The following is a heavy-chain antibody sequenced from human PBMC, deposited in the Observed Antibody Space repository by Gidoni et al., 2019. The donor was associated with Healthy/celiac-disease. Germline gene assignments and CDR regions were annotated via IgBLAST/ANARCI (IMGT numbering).Heavy chain of an antibody. CDR2: IYYSGST. CDR3: EVSYGSGNWFDP. CDR1: GGSISSSSYY. J-gene: IGHJ5*02. V-gene: IGHV4-39*01. Sequence: LVKPSETLSLTCTVSGGSISSSSYYWGWIRQPPGKGLEWIGSIYYSGSTYYNPSLKSRVTISVDTSKNQFSLKLSSVTAADTAVYYCEVSYGSGNWFDPWGQGTLVTVSS. D-gene: IGHD3-10*01.